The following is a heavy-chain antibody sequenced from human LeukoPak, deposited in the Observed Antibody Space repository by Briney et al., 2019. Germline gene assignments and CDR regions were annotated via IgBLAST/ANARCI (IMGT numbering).Heavy chain of an antibody. V-gene: IGHV3-30*02. Sequence: GGPLRLSCAASGFTFSSYVMHWVRQAPGKGLEWVAFIRYDGNNKYYADSVKGRFTISRDNSKNTLYLQMNSLRAEDTAVYYCARGGKIALAGTRSPQYFQHWGQGTLVTVSS. CDR1: GFTFSSYV. J-gene: IGHJ1*01. CDR3: ARGGKIALAGTRSPQYFQH. CDR2: IRYDGNNK. D-gene: IGHD6-19*01.